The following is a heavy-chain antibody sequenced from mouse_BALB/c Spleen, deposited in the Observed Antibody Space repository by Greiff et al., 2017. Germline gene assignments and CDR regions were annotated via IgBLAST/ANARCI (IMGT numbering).Heavy chain of an antibody. CDR2: IYPGSGST. J-gene: IGHJ4*01. V-gene: IGHV1S22*01. CDR1: GYTFTSYW. CDR3: TRSDYYGSSPYAMDY. Sequence: LKQPGSELVRPGASVKLSCKASGYTFTSYWMHWVKQRPGQGLEWIGNIYPGSGSTNYDEKFKSKATLTVDTSSSTAYMQLSSLTSEDSAVYYCTRSDYYGSSPYAMDYWGQGTSVTVSS. D-gene: IGHD1-1*01.